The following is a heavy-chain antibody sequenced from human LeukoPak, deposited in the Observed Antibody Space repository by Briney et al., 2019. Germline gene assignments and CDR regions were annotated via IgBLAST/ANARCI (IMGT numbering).Heavy chain of an antibody. V-gene: IGHV4-61*09. D-gene: IGHD3-10*01. J-gene: IGHJ5*02. CDR2: IYTSGST. CDR1: GGSISSGSYD. CDR3: ASSGGGYGSGSYHNHNWFDP. Sequence: SETLSLTCTVSGGSISSGSYDWYWIRQPAGKGLEWIGHIYTSGSTDYNPSLKSRVTISVATSKNQFSLKLSSVTAADTAVYYCASSGGGYGSGSYHNHNWFDPWGQGTLVTVSS.